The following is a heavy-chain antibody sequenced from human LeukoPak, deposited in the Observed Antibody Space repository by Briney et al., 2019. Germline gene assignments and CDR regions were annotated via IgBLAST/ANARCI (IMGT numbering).Heavy chain of an antibody. Sequence: SVKVSCKASGYTFTSYDINWVRQATGQGLEWMGWMNPNSGNTGYAQKFQGRVTMTRNTSISTAYMELSSLRSEDTAVYYCNIVVVPAANQTFDYWGQGTLVTVSS. D-gene: IGHD2-2*01. CDR1: GYTFTSYD. CDR2: MNPNSGNT. V-gene: IGHV1-8*01. CDR3: NIVVVPAANQTFDY. J-gene: IGHJ4*02.